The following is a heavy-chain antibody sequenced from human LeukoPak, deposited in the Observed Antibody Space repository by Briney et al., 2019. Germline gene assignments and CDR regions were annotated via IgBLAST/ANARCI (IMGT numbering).Heavy chain of an antibody. CDR2: IYYSGST. CDR1: GGSISSSSYY. Sequence: SETLSLTCTVSGGSISSSSYYWGWIRQPPGKGLEWIGSIYYSGSTYYNPSLKSRVTISVDTSKNQFSLKLSSVTAADTAVYYCARVLPFDPWGQGTLVTVSS. V-gene: IGHV4-39*07. CDR3: ARVLPFDP. J-gene: IGHJ5*02.